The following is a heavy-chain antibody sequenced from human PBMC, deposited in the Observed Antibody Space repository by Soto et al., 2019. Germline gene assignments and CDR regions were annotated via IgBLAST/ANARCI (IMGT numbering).Heavy chain of an antibody. CDR2: IHSSGSA. V-gene: IGHV4-59*08. CDR3: ARYYCGTSCYYFER. D-gene: IGHD2-2*01. Sequence: PSETPSLTCTVSGGSINSYYWSWIRQPPGKGLEWIGYIHSSGSANYNPSLKSRVTMSVDTSKNQFSLEVHSVTAADTAVYYCARYYCGTSCYYFERWGQGTLGTVSS. J-gene: IGHJ4*02. CDR1: GGSINSYY.